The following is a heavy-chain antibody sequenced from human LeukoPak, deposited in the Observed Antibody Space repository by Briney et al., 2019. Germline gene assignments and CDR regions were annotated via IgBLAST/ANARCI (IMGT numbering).Heavy chain of an antibody. V-gene: IGHV1-46*01. CDR2: INPSGGST. Sequence: RASVKVSCTASGYTFTSYYMHWVRQAPGQGLEWMGIINPSGGSTSYAQKFQGRVTMTRDTSTSTIYMELSSLRSEDTAVYYCARDKTDSSTYSWFDPWGQGTLVTVSS. CDR3: ARDKTDSSTYSWFDP. J-gene: IGHJ5*02. D-gene: IGHD6-13*01. CDR1: GYTFTSYY.